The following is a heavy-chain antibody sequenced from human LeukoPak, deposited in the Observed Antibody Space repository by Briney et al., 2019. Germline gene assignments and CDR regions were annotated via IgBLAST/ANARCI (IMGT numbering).Heavy chain of an antibody. Sequence: SETLSLTCTVSNASISSYYWSWIRQPPGKGLEWIGYIYYSGSTNYNPSLKSRVTISVDTPKNQFSLRLTSVTAADTAVYYCARGGGYSSSYYWFDPWGQGTLVTVSS. CDR3: ARGGGYSSSYYWFDP. CDR1: NASISSYY. CDR2: IYYSGST. J-gene: IGHJ5*02. V-gene: IGHV4-59*01. D-gene: IGHD6-6*01.